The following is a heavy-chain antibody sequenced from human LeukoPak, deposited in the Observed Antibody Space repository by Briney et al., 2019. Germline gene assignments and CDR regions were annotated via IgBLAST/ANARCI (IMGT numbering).Heavy chain of an antibody. D-gene: IGHD1-1*01. Sequence: HPGGSLRLSCAASGFTVSSNYMSWVRQAPGKGLERVSVIYSGGSTYYADSVKGRFTISRDNSKNTLYLQMNSLRAEDTAVYYCASGRNLDAFDIWGQGTMVTVSS. J-gene: IGHJ3*02. CDR3: ASGRNLDAFDI. CDR2: IYSGGST. CDR1: GFTVSSNY. V-gene: IGHV3-53*01.